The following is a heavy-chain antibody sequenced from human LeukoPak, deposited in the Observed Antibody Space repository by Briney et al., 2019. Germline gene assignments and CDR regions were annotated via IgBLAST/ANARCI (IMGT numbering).Heavy chain of an antibody. V-gene: IGHV4-59*08. CDR3: ASRRGGATPSYNWFAP. Sequence: SETLSLTCTVSGGSISSYYWSWIRQPPGKGLEWIGYIYYTGSTNYNPSLKSRVTISIDTSKNQFSLKLNSVTAADTAVYYCASRRGGATPSYNWFAPWGQGPLVTVSS. CDR2: IYYTGST. D-gene: IGHD1-26*01. CDR1: GGSISSYY. J-gene: IGHJ5*02.